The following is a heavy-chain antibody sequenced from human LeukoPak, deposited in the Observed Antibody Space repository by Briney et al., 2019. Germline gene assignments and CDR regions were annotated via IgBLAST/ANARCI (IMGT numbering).Heavy chain of an antibody. V-gene: IGHV3-23*01. D-gene: IGHD1-1*01. J-gene: IGHJ4*02. CDR1: GFTFSDYW. CDR3: ARRTLFYFDY. CDR2: ISGGAGST. Sequence: PGGSLRLSCAAAGFTFSDYWMSWVRQAPGKGLEWVSAISGGAGSTYYADSAKGRFTISRDNSKNTLYLQMNSLRAEDTAVFYCARRTLFYFDYWGQGTLVTVSS.